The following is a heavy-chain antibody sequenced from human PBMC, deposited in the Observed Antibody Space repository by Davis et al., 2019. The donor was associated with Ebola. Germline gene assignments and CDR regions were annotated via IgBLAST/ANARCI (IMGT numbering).Heavy chain of an antibody. CDR3: ARHRRYSYAVDY. D-gene: IGHD5-18*01. V-gene: IGHV5-10-1*01. CDR1: GYSFSNYW. Sequence: GESLKISCKGSGYSFSNYWISWVRQMPGKGLEWMGRIDPSDSSTKYSPSFQGHITISSDNSISTAYLRCSSVKASDTAIYYCARHRRYSYAVDYWGQGTLVTVSS. CDR2: IDPSDSST. J-gene: IGHJ4*02.